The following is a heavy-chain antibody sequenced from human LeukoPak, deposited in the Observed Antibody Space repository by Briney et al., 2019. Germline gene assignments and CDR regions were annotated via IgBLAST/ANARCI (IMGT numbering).Heavy chain of an antibody. Sequence: PGGSLRLSCAASGFTLEDYGMSWVRQAPGKGLEWVSGINWHGDRTGYADSVKGRFTISRDNAKNSLYLQMNSLRAEDTALYYCARSGYYGSGIYSDYWGQGNLVTVFS. J-gene: IGHJ4*02. V-gene: IGHV3-20*04. CDR3: ARSGYYGSGIYSDY. CDR1: GFTLEDYG. D-gene: IGHD3-10*01. CDR2: INWHGDRT.